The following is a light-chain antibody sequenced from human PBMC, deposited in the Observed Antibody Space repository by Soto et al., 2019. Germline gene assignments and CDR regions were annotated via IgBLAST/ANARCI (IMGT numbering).Light chain of an antibody. CDR3: QQYGTSEII. J-gene: IGKJ5*01. V-gene: IGKV3-20*01. CDR1: QTLSNSF. CDR2: DTS. Sequence: EIVFTQSPGTRSLSPGERATLSCRASQTLSNSFIAWYQQKPGQAPWLLIYDTSSRATGVPDRYSASGSGTDFTLTISRLEPEDFAVFFCQQYGTSEIIFGQGTRLEIK.